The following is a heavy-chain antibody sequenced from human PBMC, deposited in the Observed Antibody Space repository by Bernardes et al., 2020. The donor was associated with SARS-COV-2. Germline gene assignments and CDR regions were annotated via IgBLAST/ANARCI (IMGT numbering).Heavy chain of an antibody. J-gene: IGHJ6*02. CDR1: GFTFNTYW. D-gene: IGHD6-19*01. CDR3: ARDRLAVTGTYYYYGMDV. V-gene: IGHV3-7*01. CDR2: IMEDGSEK. Sequence: GGSLRLSCAASGFTFNTYWMSWVRKAPGKGLEWVANIMEDGSEKYYVDSVKGRFAISRDNANNSLYLQMSGLRAGDTAVYYCARDRLAVTGTYYYYGMDVWGPGTTVTVSS.